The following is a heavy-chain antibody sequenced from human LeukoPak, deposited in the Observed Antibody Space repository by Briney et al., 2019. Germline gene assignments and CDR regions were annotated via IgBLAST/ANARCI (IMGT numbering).Heavy chain of an antibody. CDR3: ARDKVASWYYYGMDV. CDR1: GFTFSAYA. Sequence: PGRSLRLSCAASGFTFSAYAMHWVRQAPGKGPEWVAVISSDGTHKICADSVKGRFTISRDNSEKKLYLQMNSLRVEDTAMYYCARDKVASWYYYGMDVWGQGTTVSVSS. D-gene: IGHD2-15*01. CDR2: ISSDGTHK. J-gene: IGHJ6*02. V-gene: IGHV3-30-3*01.